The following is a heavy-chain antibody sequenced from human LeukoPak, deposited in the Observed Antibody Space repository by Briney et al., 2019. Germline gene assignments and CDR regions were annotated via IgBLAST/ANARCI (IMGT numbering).Heavy chain of an antibody. J-gene: IGHJ4*02. D-gene: IGHD6-19*01. CDR3: AKDIGVAVAGTWDY. Sequence: GGSLRLSCAASGFNFDDYAMHWVRQAPGKGLEWVSGISWNSGSIGYADSVKGRFTISRDNAKNSLYLQMNSLRAEDTALYYCAKDIGVAVAGTWDYWGQGTLVTVSS. CDR1: GFNFDDYA. CDR2: ISWNSGSI. V-gene: IGHV3-9*01.